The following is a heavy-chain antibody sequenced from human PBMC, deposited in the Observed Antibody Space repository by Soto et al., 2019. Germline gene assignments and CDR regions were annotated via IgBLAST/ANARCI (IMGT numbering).Heavy chain of an antibody. J-gene: IGHJ4*02. CDR1: GYTFTTYG. D-gene: IGHD3-22*01. CDR2: ISTYNGNT. Sequence: QVQLVQSGAEVKKPGASVKVSCKASGYTFTTYGMSWVRQAPGQGLDLMGGISTYNGNTKYAERLQGRITMTTDTTTSTAYMELRSLRSDDTAVYYCARGPTDYYDNSGNYFLDYWGQGTLVTVSS. CDR3: ARGPTDYYDNSGNYFLDY. V-gene: IGHV1-18*01.